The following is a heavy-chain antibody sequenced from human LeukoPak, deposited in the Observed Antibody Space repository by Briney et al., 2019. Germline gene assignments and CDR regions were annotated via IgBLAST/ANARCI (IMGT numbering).Heavy chain of an antibody. CDR2: INHSGST. CDR3: ARGPPTVTRKKQQRTFFDHFQH. J-gene: IGHJ1*01. D-gene: IGHD4-17*01. Sequence: PSETLSLTCAVYGGSFSGYYWSWIRQPPGKGLEWIGEINHSGSTNYNPSLKSRVTISVDTSKNQFSLRLNSVTAADTAVYYCARGPPTVTRKKQQRTFFDHFQHWGQGTLVTVSS. CDR1: GGSFSGYY. V-gene: IGHV4-34*01.